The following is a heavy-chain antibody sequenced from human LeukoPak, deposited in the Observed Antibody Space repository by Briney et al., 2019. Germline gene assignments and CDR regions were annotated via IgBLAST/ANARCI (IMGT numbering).Heavy chain of an antibody. Sequence: GASVKVSCKASGGTFSSYAISWVRQAPGQGLEWMGGIIPIFGTANYAQKFQSRVTITADESTSTAYMELSSLRSEATAVYYCARQMTTTYYNYYMDVWGKGTTVTVSS. D-gene: IGHD4-11*01. CDR3: ARQMTTTYYNYYMDV. V-gene: IGHV1-69*13. CDR2: IIPIFGTA. CDR1: GGTFSSYA. J-gene: IGHJ6*03.